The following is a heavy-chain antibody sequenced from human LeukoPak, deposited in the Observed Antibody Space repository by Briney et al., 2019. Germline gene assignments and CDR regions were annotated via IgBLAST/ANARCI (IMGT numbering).Heavy chain of an antibody. CDR1: GFTFSTFA. Sequence: PGGSLRLSCAASGFTFSTFAMSWVRQSPEKGLEWLSTISGSGGSTYYADSVKGRFTISRDNAKNTLNMQVNSLSAEDTAVYYCAKGGFGLDVWGQGNTVTVSS. CDR3: AKGGFGLDV. J-gene: IGHJ6*02. V-gene: IGHV3-23*01. CDR2: ISGSGGST.